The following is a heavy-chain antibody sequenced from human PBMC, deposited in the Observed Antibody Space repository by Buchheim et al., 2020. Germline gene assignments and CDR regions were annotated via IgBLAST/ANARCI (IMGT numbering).Heavy chain of an antibody. CDR3: AKNVGSGIAARLDY. Sequence: EVQLLESGGVLVQPGGSLRLSCAASGFTFNSYVMTWVRQAPGKGLEWVSTIGVSGDSTYYADSVKGRFTISRDNSKNTLNLQMNSLRAEDTAVYYCAKNVGSGIAARLDYWGQGTL. CDR1: GFTFNSYV. CDR2: IGVSGDST. D-gene: IGHD6-13*01. J-gene: IGHJ4*02. V-gene: IGHV3-23*01.